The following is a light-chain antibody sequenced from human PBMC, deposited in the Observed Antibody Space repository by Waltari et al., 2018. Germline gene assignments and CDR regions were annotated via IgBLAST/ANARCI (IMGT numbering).Light chain of an antibody. CDR1: QSVGTS. V-gene: IGKV3-15*01. Sequence: EIVMTQSPATLPVSPGERATLSCRASQSVGTSLAWYQQRSGQAPRFLIYGASTRGTGIPARFSGSGSGTDFTLSISSLQSEDSAVYYCQQYNNWPYTFGQGTKLEIK. CDR2: GAS. CDR3: QQYNNWPYT. J-gene: IGKJ2*01.